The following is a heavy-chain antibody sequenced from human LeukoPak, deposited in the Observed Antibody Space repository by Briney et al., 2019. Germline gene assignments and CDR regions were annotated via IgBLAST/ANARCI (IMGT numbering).Heavy chain of an antibody. J-gene: IGHJ4*02. V-gene: IGHV3-23*01. CDR2: IRGSGGST. D-gene: IGHD6-13*01. CDR3: AKVIVAAAGLYYFDY. Sequence: PGGSLGLSCEASGFTLSSSAMSWVRQAPGKGLEWVSAIRGSGGSTYYADSVKGRFTISRDNSKNTLYLQMNSLRAEATAVYYCAKVIVAAAGLYYFDYWSQGTLVTVSS. CDR1: GFTLSSSA.